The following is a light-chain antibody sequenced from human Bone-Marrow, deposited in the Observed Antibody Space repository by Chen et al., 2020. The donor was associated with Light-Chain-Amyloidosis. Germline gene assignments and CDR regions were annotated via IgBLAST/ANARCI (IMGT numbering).Light chain of an antibody. Sequence: SYELTQPPSVSVFPGQTARITCSGDDLPTKYAYWYQQKPGQAPVLVIHRDTERPSGSSERFSGSSAGTTATLTISGVQAEDEADYHCQSADSSGTHEVIFGGGTKLTVL. CDR3: QSADSSGTHEVI. CDR1: DLPTKY. J-gene: IGLJ2*01. V-gene: IGLV3-25*03. CDR2: RDT.